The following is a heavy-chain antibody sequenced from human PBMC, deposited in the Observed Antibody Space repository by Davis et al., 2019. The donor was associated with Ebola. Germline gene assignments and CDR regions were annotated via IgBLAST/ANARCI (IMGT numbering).Heavy chain of an antibody. J-gene: IGHJ6*04. CDR3: VKGGFNHYYGLDV. CDR1: GFTFSRYD. D-gene: IGHD3-16*01. V-gene: IGHV3-13*05. Sequence: ESLKIPCAASGFTFSRYDMHWVRQGTGTGLEWVSAIGAAGDPNYADSVKGRFAISRDNAKNSLFLQMDNLRAGDTAVYYCVKGGFNHYYGLDVWGKGTTVTVSS. CDR2: IGAAGDP.